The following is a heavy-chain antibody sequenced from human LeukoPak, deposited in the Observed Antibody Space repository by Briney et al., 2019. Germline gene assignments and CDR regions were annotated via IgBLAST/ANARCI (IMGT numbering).Heavy chain of an antibody. CDR3: ARGAYGDYDY. Sequence: GGSLRLSCAASGFTFNNYAMSWVRQAPGKGLEWVSAISSSGSSTYYADSVKGRFTISRDNSKNTLYLQMNSLRAEDTAAYYCARGAYGDYDYWGQGTLVTVSS. CDR1: GFTFNNYA. J-gene: IGHJ4*02. CDR2: ISSSGSST. D-gene: IGHD4-17*01. V-gene: IGHV3-23*01.